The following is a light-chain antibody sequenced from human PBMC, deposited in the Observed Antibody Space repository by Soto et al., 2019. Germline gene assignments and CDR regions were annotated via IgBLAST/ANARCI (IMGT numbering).Light chain of an antibody. V-gene: IGLV2-23*01. Sequence: QSALTQPASVSGSPGQSITISCTGTSSAVGSYNLVSWYQHNPGKAPKLMIYEGSKRPSGVSNRFSGSKSGHTASLTISGLQNDDEADYYCCSYAGSSTWVFGGGNKLTVL. J-gene: IGLJ3*02. CDR3: CSYAGSSTWV. CDR1: SSAVGSYNL. CDR2: EGS.